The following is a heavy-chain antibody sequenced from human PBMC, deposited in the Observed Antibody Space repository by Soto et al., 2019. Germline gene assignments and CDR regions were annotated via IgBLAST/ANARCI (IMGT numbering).Heavy chain of an antibody. CDR3: AKRTGRYFDY. CDR1: GYTFTSHA. V-gene: IGHV1-3*01. Sequence: QVQLVQSGTEVKKSGASMKISCKASGYTFTSHAVHWVRQAPGQRLEWIGWINVGNGNTKYSQTFQGRVTITRDTSANTAYIELSSLGSEDTAVYYCAKRTGRYFDYWGQGTLVTVSS. J-gene: IGHJ4*02. D-gene: IGHD1-1*01. CDR2: INVGNGNT.